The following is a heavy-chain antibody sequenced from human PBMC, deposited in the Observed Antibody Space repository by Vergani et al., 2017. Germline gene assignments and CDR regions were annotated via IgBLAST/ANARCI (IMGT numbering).Heavy chain of an antibody. CDR1: GYSFTSYW. D-gene: IGHD1-7*01. Sequence: EVQLVQSGAEVKKPGESLKISCKGSGYSFTSYWIGWVRQMPGKGLEWMGIIYPGDSDTRYSPSFQGQVTISADKSISTAYLQWSSLKASDTAMYYGARHAAERNYRTWFDPWGQGTLVTVSS. CDR2: IYPGDSDT. CDR3: ARHAAERNYRTWFDP. J-gene: IGHJ5*02. V-gene: IGHV5-51*01.